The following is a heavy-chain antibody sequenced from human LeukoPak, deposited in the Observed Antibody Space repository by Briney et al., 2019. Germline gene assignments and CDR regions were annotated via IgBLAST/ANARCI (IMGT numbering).Heavy chain of an antibody. Sequence: SETLSLTCAVYGGPFSGYYWSWIRQPPGKGLEWIGEINHSGGTNYNPSLKSRVTISVDTSKNQFSLKLSSVTAADTAVYYCARRGSSSWYSYWVSHFDLWGRGTLVTVSS. CDR1: GGPFSGYY. D-gene: IGHD6-13*01. CDR3: ARRGSSSWYSYWVSHFDL. J-gene: IGHJ2*01. V-gene: IGHV4-34*01. CDR2: INHSGGT.